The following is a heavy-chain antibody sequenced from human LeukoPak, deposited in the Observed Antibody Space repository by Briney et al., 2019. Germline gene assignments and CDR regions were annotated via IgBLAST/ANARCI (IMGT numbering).Heavy chain of an antibody. J-gene: IGHJ6*02. Sequence: SETLSLTCTVSGGSIRSYYWSWIRQPPGKGLEWIGYIYYSGSTNYNPSLESRVTISVDKSKNQFSLKLSSVTAADTAVYYCARHGPYYYELDVWGQGTTVTVSS. D-gene: IGHD3-22*01. CDR3: ARHGPYYYELDV. CDR2: IYYSGST. V-gene: IGHV4-59*08. CDR1: GGSIRSYY.